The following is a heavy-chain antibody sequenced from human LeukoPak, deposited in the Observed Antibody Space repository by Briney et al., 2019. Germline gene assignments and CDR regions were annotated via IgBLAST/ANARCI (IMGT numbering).Heavy chain of an antibody. Sequence: PSETLSLTCTVSGGSISSSSYYWGWIRQPPGKGLEWIGSIYYSGSTYYNPSLKSRVTISVDTSKNQFSLKLSSVTAADTAVYYCARQDKVLRFLEWFQGWFDPWGQGTLVTVSS. CDR1: GGSISSSSYY. CDR3: ARQDKVLRFLEWFQGWFDP. V-gene: IGHV4-39*01. D-gene: IGHD3-3*01. CDR2: IYYSGST. J-gene: IGHJ5*02.